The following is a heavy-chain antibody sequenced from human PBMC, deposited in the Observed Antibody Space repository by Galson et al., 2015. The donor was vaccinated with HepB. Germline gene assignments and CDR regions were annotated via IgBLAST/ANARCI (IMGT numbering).Heavy chain of an antibody. CDR1: GFTFSSYW. CDR3: ASGLTYSNYYYYGMDV. Sequence: SLRLSCAASGFTFSSYWMSWVRQAPGKGLEWVANIKQDGSEKYYVDSVKGRFTISRDDAKNSLYLQMNSLRAEDTAVYYCASGLTYSNYYYYGMDVWGQGTTVTVSS. CDR2: IKQDGSEK. V-gene: IGHV3-7*03. J-gene: IGHJ6*02. D-gene: IGHD4-11*01.